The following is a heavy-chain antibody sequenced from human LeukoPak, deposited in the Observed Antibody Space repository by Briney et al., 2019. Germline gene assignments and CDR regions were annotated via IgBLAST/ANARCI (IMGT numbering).Heavy chain of an antibody. V-gene: IGHV1-8*01. CDR1: GYTFTSYD. D-gene: IGHD4-17*01. J-gene: IGHJ1*01. CDR3: ARGDYGDYFEYFQH. CDR2: MNPNSGNT. Sequence: ASVKVSCKASGYTFTSYDINWVRQATGQGLEWMGWMNPNSGNTGYAQKFQGRVTMTRNTSISTAYMELSSLRSEDTAVYYCARGDYGDYFEYFQHWGQGTLVTVSS.